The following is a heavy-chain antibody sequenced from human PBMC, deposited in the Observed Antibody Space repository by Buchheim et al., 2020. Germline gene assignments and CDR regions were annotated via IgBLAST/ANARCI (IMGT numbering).Heavy chain of an antibody. J-gene: IGHJ4*02. D-gene: IGHD3/OR15-3a*01. CDR1: GGSISSGGYY. CDR2: IYYSGST. V-gene: IGHV4-31*03. Sequence: QVQLQESGPGLVKPSQTLSLTCTVSGGSISSGGYYWSWIRQHPGKGLEWIGDIYYSGSTSYNPSLKSRVTIAVDTSKHQISLKLSSVTAADTAVYYCARGGDFWAFDYWGQGTL. CDR3: ARGGDFWAFDY.